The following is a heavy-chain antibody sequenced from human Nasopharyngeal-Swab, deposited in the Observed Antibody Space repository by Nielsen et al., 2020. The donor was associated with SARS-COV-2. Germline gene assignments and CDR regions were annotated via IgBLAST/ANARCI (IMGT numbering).Heavy chain of an antibody. D-gene: IGHD4-17*01. J-gene: IGHJ3*02. CDR2: IDWDDDK. CDR3: ARNINDYGDYHGVLDI. Sequence: SGPTLVKPTQTLTLTCTFSGFPLSTSAMCVSWIRQPPGKALEWLARIDWDDDKYYSTSLKTRLTISKDTSKNQVVLTMTNMDPVDTATYYCARNINDYGDYHGVLDIWGQGTMVTVSS. V-gene: IGHV2-70*11. CDR1: GFPLSTSAMC.